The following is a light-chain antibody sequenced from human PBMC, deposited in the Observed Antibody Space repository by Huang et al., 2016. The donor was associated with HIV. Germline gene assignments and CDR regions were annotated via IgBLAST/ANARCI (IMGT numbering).Light chain of an antibody. Sequence: EIVMSQSPAILSVSPGERATLSCRASQSVTSTLAWYQQRPGQPPRLLIDGASTSATGVPPRFSGSGSGTEFTLTISSLQSEDFAVYFCQQYNNWPQYTFGQGTKLEIK. J-gene: IGKJ2*01. CDR3: QQYNNWPQYT. CDR1: QSVTST. CDR2: GAS. V-gene: IGKV3-15*01.